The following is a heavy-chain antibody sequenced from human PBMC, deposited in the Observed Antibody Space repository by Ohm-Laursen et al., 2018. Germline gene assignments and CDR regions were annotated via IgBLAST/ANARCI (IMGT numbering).Heavy chain of an antibody. CDR2: ISYHGSDK. J-gene: IGHJ6*02. CDR1: GFTFSSYG. D-gene: IGHD4-23*01. Sequence: SLRLSCTAFGFTFSSYGMHWVRQAPGKGLEWVAVISYHGSDKSYADSVKDRFTISRDNSKNTLSLQMNSLRAEDTAVYYCAKMNHGGTSYYGMDVWGQGTTVTVSS. V-gene: IGHV3-30*18. CDR3: AKMNHGGTSYYGMDV.